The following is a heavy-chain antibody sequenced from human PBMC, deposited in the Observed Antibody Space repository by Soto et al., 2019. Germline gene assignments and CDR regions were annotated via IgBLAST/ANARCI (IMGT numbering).Heavy chain of an antibody. Sequence: PGGSLRLSCAASGFTFSSYAMSWVRQAPGKGLEWVSAISGSGGSTYYADSVKGRFTISRDNSKNTLYLQMNSLRAEDTAVYYCAKDQYYDILTGYLDYWGQGTLVTVSS. CDR2: ISGSGGST. V-gene: IGHV3-23*01. J-gene: IGHJ4*02. D-gene: IGHD3-9*01. CDR3: AKDQYYDILTGYLDY. CDR1: GFTFSSYA.